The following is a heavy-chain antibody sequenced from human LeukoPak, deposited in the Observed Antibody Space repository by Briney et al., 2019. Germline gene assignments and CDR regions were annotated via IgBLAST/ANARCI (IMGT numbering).Heavy chain of an antibody. CDR1: GFIFSNHG. V-gene: IGHV3-30*02. D-gene: IGHD6-13*01. Sequence: GGSLRLSCAASGFIFSNHGMHWVRQAPGKGLEWVAYIHFDGSNKDYADSMKGRFTISRDNSKNTLYLQLNSLRAEDTAVYYCAKCIAAAGSFTHWGQGTLVTVSS. CDR2: IHFDGSNK. CDR3: AKCIAAAGSFTH. J-gene: IGHJ4*02.